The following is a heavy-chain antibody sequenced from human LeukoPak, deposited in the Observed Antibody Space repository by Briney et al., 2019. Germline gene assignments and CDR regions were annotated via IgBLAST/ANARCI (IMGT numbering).Heavy chain of an antibody. J-gene: IGHJ4*02. D-gene: IGHD1-26*01. Sequence: SETLSLTCTVSGGSISSSSYYWVRIRQPPGKGLEWIGSIYYSVITYYSPSLKNRVTISVDTSKNQYSLRLSSVTAADTAVYYCARSLGGAPVDYWGQGTLVTDSS. CDR3: ARSLGGAPVDY. CDR2: IYYSVIT. V-gene: IGHV4-39*01. CDR1: GGSISSSSYY.